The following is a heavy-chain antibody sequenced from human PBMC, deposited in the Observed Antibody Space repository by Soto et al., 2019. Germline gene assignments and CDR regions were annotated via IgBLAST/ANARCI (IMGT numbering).Heavy chain of an antibody. CDR1: GYTFTSYY. Sequence: ASVKVSCKASGYTFTSYYMHWVRQAPGQGIEWMGIINPRXXSXTXXXKXXGRVTMTTDTSTSTVYMELSRLRSDDTAVYYCAREAIVAGATTGMDVWGQGTTVTVS. CDR3: AREAIVAGATTGMDV. J-gene: IGHJ6*02. CDR2: INPRXXSX. V-gene: IGHV1-46*01. D-gene: IGHD1-26*01.